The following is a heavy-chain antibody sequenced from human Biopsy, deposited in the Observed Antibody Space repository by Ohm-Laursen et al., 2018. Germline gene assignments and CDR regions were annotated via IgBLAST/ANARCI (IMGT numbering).Heavy chain of an antibody. J-gene: IGHJ6*02. V-gene: IGHV4-38-2*02. Sequence: TLSLTCPVSGYSVTNDYYWGWIRQPPGTGLEWIGNIYYDGITYYNPSLKSRVARSVDPTKNQFSLRLTSGTAADTAVYYCARVAGGYAYYYGMDVWGQGTTVIVSS. CDR2: IYYDGIT. D-gene: IGHD5-12*01. CDR3: ARVAGGYAYYYGMDV. CDR1: GYSVTNDYY.